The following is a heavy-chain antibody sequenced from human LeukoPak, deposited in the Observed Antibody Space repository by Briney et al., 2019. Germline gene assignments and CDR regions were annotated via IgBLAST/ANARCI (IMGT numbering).Heavy chain of an antibody. CDR3: ARTGGPQLWLT. Sequence: GGSLRLSCATSGFTFSSYAMSWVRQAPGKGLEWVSSISGSGGNTYYADSVKGRFTISRDNAKNSLYLQMNSLRAEDTAVYYCARTGGPQLWLTWGQGTLVTVSS. V-gene: IGHV3-23*01. CDR2: ISGSGGNT. D-gene: IGHD5-18*01. CDR1: GFTFSSYA. J-gene: IGHJ5*02.